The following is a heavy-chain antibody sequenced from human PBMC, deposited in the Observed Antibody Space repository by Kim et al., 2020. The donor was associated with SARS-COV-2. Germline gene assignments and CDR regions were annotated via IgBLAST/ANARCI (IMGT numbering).Heavy chain of an antibody. Sequence: GGSLRLSCAASGFTFSDYYMSWIRQAPGKGLEWVSYISSSSSYTNYADSVKGRFTISRDNAKNSLYLQMNSLRAEDTAVYYCARDRLAAAGWFDPWGQGTLVTVSS. J-gene: IGHJ5*02. CDR3: ARDRLAAAGWFDP. CDR1: GFTFSDYY. V-gene: IGHV3-11*06. D-gene: IGHD6-13*01. CDR2: ISSSSSYT.